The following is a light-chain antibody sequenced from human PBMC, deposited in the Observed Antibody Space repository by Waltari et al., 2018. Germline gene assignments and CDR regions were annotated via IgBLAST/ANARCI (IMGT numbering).Light chain of an antibody. V-gene: IGLV2-18*02. J-gene: IGLJ1*01. CDR1: SSDIGRSKR. Sequence: QSALTQPPSVSGSPGQSVTISCTGTSSDIGRSKRTSWYQQPPGPPPKLIIYEISNRPSGVPDRFSGSKSGNTASLTISRLQAEDESGYYCFSFTSSTTYVFGTGTKVTVL. CDR2: EIS. CDR3: FSFTSSTTYV.